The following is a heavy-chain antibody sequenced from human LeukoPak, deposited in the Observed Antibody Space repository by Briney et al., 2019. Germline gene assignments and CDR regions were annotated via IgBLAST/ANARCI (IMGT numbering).Heavy chain of an antibody. J-gene: IGHJ3*02. Sequence: GGSLRLSCAASGFTFSTYGMNWVRQAPGKGLEWVSTFSASGGSTYYADAVKGRFTISRDNSKNTLYLQMDSLRAEDTAVYYCARGGSSGWWRGAFDIWGQGTKVIVSS. CDR3: ARGGSSGWWRGAFDI. V-gene: IGHV3-23*01. CDR1: GFTFSTYG. D-gene: IGHD6-19*01. CDR2: FSASGGST.